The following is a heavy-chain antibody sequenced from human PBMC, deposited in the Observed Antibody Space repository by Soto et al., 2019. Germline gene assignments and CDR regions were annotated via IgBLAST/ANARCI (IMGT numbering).Heavy chain of an antibody. CDR1: GFTFSSYA. Sequence: PGGSLSLSCSASGFTFSSYAMHWVRQAPGKGLEYVSAISSNGGSTYYADSVKGRFTISRDNSKNTLYPQMSSLRAEDTAVYYCVIPAAGTKVGYYYYYYGMDVWGQGTTVTVSS. CDR3: VIPAAGTKVGYYYYYYGMDV. CDR2: ISSNGGST. J-gene: IGHJ6*02. D-gene: IGHD6-13*01. V-gene: IGHV3-64D*08.